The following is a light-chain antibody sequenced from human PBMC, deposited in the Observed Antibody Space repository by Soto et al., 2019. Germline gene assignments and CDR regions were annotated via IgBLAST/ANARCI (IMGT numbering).Light chain of an antibody. V-gene: IGLV2-11*01. J-gene: IGLJ3*02. Sequence: QSVLTQPRSVSGSPGQSVTISCTGTSSDVGGYNYVSWYQQHPGKAPKLMIYDVSKRPSGVPDRFSGSKSGNTAYLTISGLQAEDEADYYCCSSVGSYTSVFGGGTKVTVL. CDR3: CSSVGSYTSV. CDR2: DVS. CDR1: SSDVGGYNY.